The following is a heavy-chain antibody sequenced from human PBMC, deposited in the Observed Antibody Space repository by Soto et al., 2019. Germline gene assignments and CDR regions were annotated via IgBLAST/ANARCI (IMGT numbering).Heavy chain of an antibody. D-gene: IGHD3-3*01. Sequence: ASVKVSCKASGYTFTGHYMHWVRQAPGQGLEWMGWINPNSGGTNYAQKFQGRVTMTRDTSISTAYMELSRLRSDDTAVYYCARFKVLRFLEWSHNWFDPWGQGTLVTVSS. CDR2: INPNSGGT. V-gene: IGHV1-2*02. J-gene: IGHJ5*02. CDR3: ARFKVLRFLEWSHNWFDP. CDR1: GYTFTGHY.